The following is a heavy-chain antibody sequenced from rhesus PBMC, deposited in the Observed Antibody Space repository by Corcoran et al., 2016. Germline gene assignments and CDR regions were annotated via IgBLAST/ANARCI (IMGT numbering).Heavy chain of an antibody. J-gene: IGHJ1*01. CDR2: IIPLVGIT. Sequence: QVQLVQSGAEGKKPGASVKLSCQASGFTFRVYAIRWVRQAPGQGLEGMGEIIPLVGITNYAQKFQGRVTITADTSTSTAYMELSSLRSEDTAVYYCARGGYFEFWGQGALVTVSS. V-gene: IGHV1-151*01. CDR1: GFTFRVYA. CDR3: ARGGYFEF.